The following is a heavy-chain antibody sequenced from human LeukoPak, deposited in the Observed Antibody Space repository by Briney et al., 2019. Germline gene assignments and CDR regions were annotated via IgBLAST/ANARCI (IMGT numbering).Heavy chain of an antibody. V-gene: IGHV5-51*01. CDR2: IYPGDSDT. D-gene: IGHD3-3*01. J-gene: IGHJ4*02. Sequence: GESLKISCKGSGYSLTSYWIGWVRQMPGKGLEWMGIIYPGDSDTRYSPSFQGQVTISADKSISTAYLQWSSLKASDTAMYYCARILKSRVVLRFLEWFDYWGQGTLVTVSS. CDR1: GYSLTSYW. CDR3: ARILKSRVVLRFLEWFDY.